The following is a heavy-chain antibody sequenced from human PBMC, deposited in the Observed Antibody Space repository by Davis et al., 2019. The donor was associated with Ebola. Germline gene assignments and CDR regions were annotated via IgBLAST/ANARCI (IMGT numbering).Heavy chain of an antibody. V-gene: IGHV4-39*01. CDR3: ARSEALYYYDSSGYGVRDYYGMDV. CDR2: IYYSGST. J-gene: IGHJ6*02. Sequence: SETLSLTCTVSGGSISSSSYYWGWIRQPPGKGLEWIGSIYYSGSTYYNPSLKSRVTISVDTSKNQFSLKLSSVTAADTAVYYCARSEALYYYDSSGYGVRDYYGMDVWGQGTTVTVSS. CDR1: GGSISSSSYY. D-gene: IGHD3-22*01.